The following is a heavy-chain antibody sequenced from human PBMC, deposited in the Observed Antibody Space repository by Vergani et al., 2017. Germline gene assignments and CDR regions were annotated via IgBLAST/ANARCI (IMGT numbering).Heavy chain of an antibody. J-gene: IGHJ6*02. V-gene: IGHV3-33*01. CDR2: IWYDGSNK. CDR3: ARQDIVVVPAAVEHYYYYGMDV. CDR1: GFTFSSYG. D-gene: IGHD2-2*01. Sequence: VQLLESGGGVVQPGRSLRLSCAASGFTFSSYGMHWVRQAPGKGLEWVAVIWYDGSNKYYADSVKGRFTISRDNSKNTLYLQMNSLRAEDTAVYYCARQDIVVVPAAVEHYYYYGMDVWGQGTTVTVSS.